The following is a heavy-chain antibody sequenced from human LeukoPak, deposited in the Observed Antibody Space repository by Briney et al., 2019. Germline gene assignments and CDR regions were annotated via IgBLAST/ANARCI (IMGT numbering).Heavy chain of an antibody. V-gene: IGHV4-34*01. CDR2: INHSGST. J-gene: IGHJ4*02. Sequence: SETLSLTCAVYSGSFSGYYWSWVRQPPGKWLEGIGEINHSGSTNYNPSLKSRVTMSVDTSKNQFSLKMRPVTAADTAVYYCARSEIDDYNRYWGQGILVTVSS. CDR3: ARSEIDDYNRY. D-gene: IGHD3-16*01. CDR1: SGSFSGYY.